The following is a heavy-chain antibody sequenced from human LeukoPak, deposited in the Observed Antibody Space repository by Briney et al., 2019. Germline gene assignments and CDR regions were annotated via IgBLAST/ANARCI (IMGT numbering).Heavy chain of an antibody. J-gene: IGHJ4*02. CDR1: SGSISSYH. D-gene: IGHD2-2*02. CDR2: IYTTGAT. V-gene: IGHV4-4*07. Sequence: PSETLSLTSTVSSGSISSYHWGWVRQPPGKGLEWIGRIYTTGATHYNPSLKSRVTMSIDTSTNQFSLNLRSMTAADTAVYFCGRQGYTAAHYFLDYWSQGTLVAVS. CDR3: GRQGYTAAHYFLDY.